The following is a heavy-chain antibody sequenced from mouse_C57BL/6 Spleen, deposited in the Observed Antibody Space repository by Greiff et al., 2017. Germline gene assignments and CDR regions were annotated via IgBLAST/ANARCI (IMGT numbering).Heavy chain of an antibody. J-gene: IGHJ3*01. Sequence: QVQLQQSGAELVKPGASVKLSCTASGYTFTEYTIHWVKQRSGQGLEWIGWFYPGSGSIKYNEKFKDKATLTADKSSSTVYMELSRLTSEDSAVYLCARHEEPSYDGYQGAWFAYWGQGTLVTVSA. D-gene: IGHD2-3*01. V-gene: IGHV1-62-2*01. CDR1: GYTFTEYT. CDR2: FYPGSGSI. CDR3: ARHEEPSYDGYQGAWFAY.